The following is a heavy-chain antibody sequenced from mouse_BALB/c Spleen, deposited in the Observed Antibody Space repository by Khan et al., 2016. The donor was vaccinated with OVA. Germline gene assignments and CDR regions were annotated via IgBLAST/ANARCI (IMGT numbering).Heavy chain of an antibody. J-gene: IGHJ2*01. CDR2: TNPTNGRT. CDR3: ERIKKIEDTYFDY. V-gene: IGHV1S81*02. Sequence: VQLQQSGAELVKAGASVKMSCKASGYTFTSYWMHWVKQRLGQGLEWFAETNPTNGRTYYNEKFKSKATLTVDNSSSTAYMLLSGPTFEDSAVYYCERIKKIEDTYFDYWGQGTTLTVSS. CDR1: GYTFTSYW.